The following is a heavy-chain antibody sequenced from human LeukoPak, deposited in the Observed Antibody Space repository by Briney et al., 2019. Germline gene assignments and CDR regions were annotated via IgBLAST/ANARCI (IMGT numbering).Heavy chain of an antibody. CDR1: GGSFSGYY. V-gene: IGHV4-34*01. Sequence: PSETLSLTCAVYGGSFSGYYWSWIRQPPGKGLEWIGEINHSGSTNYNPSLKSRVTISVDTSKNQFSLKLSSVTAADTAVYYCARVGRRKNWFDPWGQGTLVTVSS. CDR2: INHSGST. D-gene: IGHD1-26*01. CDR3: ARVGRRKNWFDP. J-gene: IGHJ5*02.